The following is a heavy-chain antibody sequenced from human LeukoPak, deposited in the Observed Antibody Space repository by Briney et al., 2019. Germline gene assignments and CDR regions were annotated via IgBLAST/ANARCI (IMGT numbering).Heavy chain of an antibody. J-gene: IGHJ4*02. D-gene: IGHD5-12*01. CDR2: IIPIFGTA. CDR1: GGTFSSYS. CDR3: ARGGIVATTFYYFDY. V-gene: IGHV1-69*05. Sequence: ASVKVSCKASGGTFSSYSISWVRQAPGQGLEWMGGIIPIFGTANYAQKFQGRVTITTDESTSTAYMELSSLRSEDTAVYYCARGGIVATTFYYFDYWGQGTLVTVSS.